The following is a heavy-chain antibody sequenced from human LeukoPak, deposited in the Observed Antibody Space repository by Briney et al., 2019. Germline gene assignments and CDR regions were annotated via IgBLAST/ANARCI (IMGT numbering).Heavy chain of an antibody. Sequence: PSETLSLTCAVYGVSFSGYYWSWIRQPPGKGLEWIGEINHSGSTNYNPSFKSRVTISVDTSKNQFSLKLSSVTAADTAVYYCARGLGRGLKITPGDYWGQGTLVTVSS. CDR2: INHSGST. J-gene: IGHJ4*02. CDR1: GVSFSGYY. V-gene: IGHV4-34*01. D-gene: IGHD1-14*01. CDR3: ARGLGRGLKITPGDY.